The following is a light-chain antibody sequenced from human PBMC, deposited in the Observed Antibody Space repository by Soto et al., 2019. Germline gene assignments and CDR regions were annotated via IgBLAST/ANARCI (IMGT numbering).Light chain of an antibody. Sequence: DIQMTQSPSSLSASVGDRVTITCRAIQSISSYLNWYQQKPGKAPKLLIYAASSLQSGVPSRFSGSGSGTDFTLTISSLQPEDFATYYCQQSYSTPPNTFGPGTKVDIK. V-gene: IGKV1-39*01. CDR2: AAS. CDR3: QQSYSTPPNT. CDR1: QSISSY. J-gene: IGKJ3*01.